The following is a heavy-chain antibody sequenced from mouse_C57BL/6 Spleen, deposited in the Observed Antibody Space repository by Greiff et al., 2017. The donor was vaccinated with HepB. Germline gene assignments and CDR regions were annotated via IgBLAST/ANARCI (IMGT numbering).Heavy chain of an antibody. Sequence: LQQPGAELVRPGSSVKLSCKASGYTFTSYWMHWVKQRPIQGLEWIGNIDPSDSETHYNQKFKDKATLTVDKSSSTAYMQLSSLTSEDSAVYYCARTMITTNYYAMDYWGQGTSVTVSS. CDR2: IDPSDSET. CDR1: GYTFTSYW. D-gene: IGHD2-4*01. CDR3: ARTMITTNYYAMDY. J-gene: IGHJ4*01. V-gene: IGHV1-52*01.